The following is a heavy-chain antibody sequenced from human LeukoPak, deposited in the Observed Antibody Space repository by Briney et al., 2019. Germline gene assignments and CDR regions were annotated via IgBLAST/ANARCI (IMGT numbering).Heavy chain of an antibody. Sequence: SETLSLTCSVSGASISRTTYYWGWIRQPPGKGLEWIGSVFHTGTAYYNPSLRSRVTLSADTSKNQFSLKMSSVTAADTAVYYCTKNDVGDYGTWGQGTLVAVSS. CDR2: VFHTGTA. CDR1: GASISRTTYY. CDR3: TKNDVGDYGT. V-gene: IGHV4-39*01. D-gene: IGHD4-17*01. J-gene: IGHJ5*02.